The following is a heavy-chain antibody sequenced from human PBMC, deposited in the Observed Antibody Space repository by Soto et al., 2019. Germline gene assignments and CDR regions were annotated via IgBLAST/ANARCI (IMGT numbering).Heavy chain of an antibody. D-gene: IGHD6-19*01. CDR2: FDPEDGET. CDR3: AAAVGAVALNWFDP. J-gene: IGHJ5*02. Sequence: ASVKVSCKVSGYSLTELSMHWVRQAPGKGLEWMGGFDPEDGETIYAQKFQGRVTMTEDTSTDTAYMELSSLRSEDTAVYYCAAAVGAVALNWFDPWGQGTLVTVSS. V-gene: IGHV1-24*01. CDR1: GYSLTELS.